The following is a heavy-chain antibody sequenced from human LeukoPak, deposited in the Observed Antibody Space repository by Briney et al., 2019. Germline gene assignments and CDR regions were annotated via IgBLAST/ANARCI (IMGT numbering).Heavy chain of an antibody. V-gene: IGHV3-23*01. CDR1: GFTFSNYA. D-gene: IGHD1-26*01. CDR2: ISGIGST. Sequence: PGGSLRLSCGASGFTFSNYAMSWVRQAPGKGLEGVSGISGIGSTYYADSVKGRFTISRDNSKNPLYLQMSSLRAEDTALYYCAKVNLGGSYGDAFDIWGQGTMVTVSS. J-gene: IGHJ3*02. CDR3: AKVNLGGSYGDAFDI.